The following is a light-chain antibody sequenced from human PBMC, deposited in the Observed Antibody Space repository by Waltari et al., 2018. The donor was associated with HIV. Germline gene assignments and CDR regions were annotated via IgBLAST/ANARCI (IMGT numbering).Light chain of an antibody. CDR3: SSYAGINTYVL. CDR1: SSDVGGNNY. Sequence: QSALTQPPSASGSPGQSVTISCNGTSSDVGGNNYVSWYQQYPGKAPRLMIYEVYKRPAGVPHRFSGSKSGNTASLTVSGLQAEDEAKYYCSSYAGINTYVLFGGGTKLTVL. J-gene: IGLJ2*01. CDR2: EVY. V-gene: IGLV2-8*01.